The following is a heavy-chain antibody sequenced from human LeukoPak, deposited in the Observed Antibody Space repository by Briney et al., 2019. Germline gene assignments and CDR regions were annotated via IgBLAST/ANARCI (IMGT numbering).Heavy chain of an antibody. J-gene: IGHJ6*03. CDR1: GFTFSSYA. Sequence: PGGSLRLSCAASGFTFSSYAINWVRQAPGKGLEWVSAISHSGYTTYYADSVKGRFTISRDNSKNTLYLQMNSLGAEDTAVYYCARVNHPRYCSGGSCPTNYYYMDVWGEGTTVTISS. V-gene: IGHV3-23*01. D-gene: IGHD2-15*01. CDR2: ISHSGYTT. CDR3: ARVNHPRYCSGGSCPTNYYYMDV.